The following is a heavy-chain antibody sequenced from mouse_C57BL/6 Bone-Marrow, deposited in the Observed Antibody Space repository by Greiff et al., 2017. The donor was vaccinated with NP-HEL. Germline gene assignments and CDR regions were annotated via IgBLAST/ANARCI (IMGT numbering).Heavy chain of an antibody. Sequence: EVQLVESGPELVKPGASVKISCKASGYSFTGYYMNWVKQSPEKSLEWIGEINPSTGGTTYNQKFKAKATLTVDKSSSTAYMQLKSLTSEDSAVYYCARGDFDYWGQGTTLTVSS. CDR3: ARGDFDY. J-gene: IGHJ2*01. CDR2: INPSTGGT. CDR1: GYSFTGYY. V-gene: IGHV1-42*01.